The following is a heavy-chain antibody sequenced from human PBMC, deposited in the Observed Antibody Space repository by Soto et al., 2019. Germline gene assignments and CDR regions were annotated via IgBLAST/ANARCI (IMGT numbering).Heavy chain of an antibody. Sequence: EVQLVESGGGLVRPGGSLRLSCAASGFTFSSYWMHWVRQAPGKGLVWVSRMNEDGGTTDYADSVKGRFTSSRDNAKNSLNLQANSLRVEDPFVYYGASALSGREDIWGQGPTVTVSS. D-gene: IGHD7-27*01. CDR2: MNEDGGTT. J-gene: IGHJ6*02. CDR3: ASALSGREDI. CDR1: GFTFSSYW. V-gene: IGHV3-74*02.